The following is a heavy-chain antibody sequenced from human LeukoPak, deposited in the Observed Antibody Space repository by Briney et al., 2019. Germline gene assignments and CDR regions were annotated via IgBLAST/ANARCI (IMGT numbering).Heavy chain of an antibody. Sequence: ASVKVSCKASGYTFTSYDINWVRQATGQGLEWMGWMNPNSGNTGYAQKFQGRVTITRNTSISTAYMELSSLRSEDTAVYYCARGVPRYGWLRLSPHFDYWGQGTLVTVSS. CDR2: MNPNSGNT. V-gene: IGHV1-8*03. CDR1: GYTFTSYD. CDR3: ARGVPRYGWLRLSPHFDY. D-gene: IGHD5-12*01. J-gene: IGHJ4*02.